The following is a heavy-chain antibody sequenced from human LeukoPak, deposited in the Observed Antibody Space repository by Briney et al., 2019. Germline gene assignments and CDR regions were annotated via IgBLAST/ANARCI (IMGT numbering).Heavy chain of an antibody. J-gene: IGHJ4*02. CDR3: ATAEPPLRVLDY. CDR1: GFTVSSNY. V-gene: IGHV3-53*01. D-gene: IGHD5-12*01. CDR2: IYSGGST. Sequence: PGGSLRLSCAASGFTVSSNYMSWVRQAPGKGLEWVSVIYSGGSTYYADAVKGRFTISRDNSKNTVYLQMNSLRAEDTAVYYCATAEPPLRVLDYWGQGTLVTVSS.